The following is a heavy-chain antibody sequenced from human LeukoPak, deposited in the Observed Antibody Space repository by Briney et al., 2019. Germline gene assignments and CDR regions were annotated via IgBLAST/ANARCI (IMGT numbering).Heavy chain of an antibody. D-gene: IGHD4-11*01. CDR1: GYSFTNYW. CDR2: IYPGDSDP. CDR3: ARSKSKPSFDY. V-gene: IGHV5-51*06. Sequence: GESLKISCKGSGYSFTNYWIGWVRQMPGKGLEWMGIIYPGDSDPRYSPSFQGQVTISADKSISTAYLQWNSLKASDTAMYYCARSKSKPSFDYWGQGTLVTVSS. J-gene: IGHJ4*02.